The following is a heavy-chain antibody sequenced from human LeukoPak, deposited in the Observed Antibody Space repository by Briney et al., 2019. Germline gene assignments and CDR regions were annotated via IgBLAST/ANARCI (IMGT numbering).Heavy chain of an antibody. CDR3: ARQGSGSYYAVDY. D-gene: IGHD1-26*01. J-gene: IGHJ4*02. CDR1: GYSFTNYW. CDR2: IDPSDSYT. Sequence: GESLRISCQGSGYSFTNYWIGWVRQMPGKGLEWMGRIDPSDSYTNYSPSFQGHVTISADKSISTAYLQWSSLKASDTAIDYCARQGSGSYYAVDYWGQGTLVTVSS. V-gene: IGHV5-10-1*01.